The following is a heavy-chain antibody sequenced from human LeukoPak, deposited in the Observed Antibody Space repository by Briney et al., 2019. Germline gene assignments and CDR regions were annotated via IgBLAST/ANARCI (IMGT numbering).Heavy chain of an antibody. Sequence: ASVKVSCKASGYTFTGYYMHCVRQAPGQGLEWMGWINPNSGVTNYAQKFQGRVTMTRDTSISTAYMELSRLRSDDTAVYYCAREKGIAAAGPTHRFDPWGQGTLVTVSS. CDR2: INPNSGVT. CDR1: GYTFTGYY. CDR3: AREKGIAAAGPTHRFDP. D-gene: IGHD6-13*01. J-gene: IGHJ5*02. V-gene: IGHV1-2*02.